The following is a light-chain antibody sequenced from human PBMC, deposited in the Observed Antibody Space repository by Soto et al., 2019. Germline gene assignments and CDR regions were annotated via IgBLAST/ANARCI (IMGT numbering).Light chain of an antibody. CDR1: QSFRGL. CDR2: DAS. J-gene: IGKJ4*01. Sequence: VLTQSPVTLSLSPGERATLSCRASQSFRGLLAWYQQKPGQAPRLLIYDASNRANGIPARFTGSGSGTDFTLTISSLEPEDFAVYFCQQRAGWPPTFGGGTKVEIK. CDR3: QQRAGWPPT. V-gene: IGKV3-11*01.